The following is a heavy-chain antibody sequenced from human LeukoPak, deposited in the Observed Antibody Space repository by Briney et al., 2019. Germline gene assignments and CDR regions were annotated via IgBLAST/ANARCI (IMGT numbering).Heavy chain of an antibody. CDR2: ISGSGGST. Sequence: PGGSLRLSCAASGFTFSSYAMSWVRQAPGKGLEWVPAISGSGGSTYYADSVKGRFTISRDNSKNTLYLQMNSLRAEDTAVYYCAKDSSGWYVCPDYWGQGTLVTVSS. V-gene: IGHV3-23*01. D-gene: IGHD6-19*01. CDR1: GFTFSSYA. CDR3: AKDSSGWYVCPDY. J-gene: IGHJ4*02.